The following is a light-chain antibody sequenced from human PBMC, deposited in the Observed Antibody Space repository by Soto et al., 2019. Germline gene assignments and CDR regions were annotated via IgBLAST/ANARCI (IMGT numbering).Light chain of an antibody. CDR3: QQFNNIPLT. CDR1: QYISKH. J-gene: IGKJ4*01. V-gene: IGKV1-33*01. Sequence: IHMTQSPSSLSASVGDRVTITCQATQYISKHLNWYQQKPGKAPNLLIYDASNLEMGVPSRFSGSGSGTDFTLTIRGLQPEDLATYYCQQFNNIPLTFGGGTKVDIK. CDR2: DAS.